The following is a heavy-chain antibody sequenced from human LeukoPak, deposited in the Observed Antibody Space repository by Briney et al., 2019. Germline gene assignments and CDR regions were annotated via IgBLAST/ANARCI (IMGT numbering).Heavy chain of an antibody. D-gene: IGHD7-27*01. V-gene: IGHV4-59*01. J-gene: IGHJ4*02. CDR2: IYYGGST. CDR1: GGSISSYY. Sequence: SETLSLTCTVSGGSISSYYWSWVRQSPGKGLEWIGYIYYGGSTDYNPSLKSRVTISKDTSKTQFSLRLSSVTAADTAVYYCARGANWGSPDYWGQGTLVTVSS. CDR3: ARGANWGSPDY.